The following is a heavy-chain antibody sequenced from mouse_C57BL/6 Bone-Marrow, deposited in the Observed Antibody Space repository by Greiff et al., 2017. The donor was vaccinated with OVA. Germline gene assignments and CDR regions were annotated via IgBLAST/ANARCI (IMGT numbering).Heavy chain of an antibody. D-gene: IGHD2-5*01. J-gene: IGHJ1*03. CDR3: ARETYYSNRSYWYFDV. CDR1: GYAFSSSW. V-gene: IGHV1-82*01. CDR2: IYPGDGDT. Sequence: VQLQQSGPELVKPGASVKISCKASGYAFSSSWMNWVKQRPGKGLEWIGRIYPGDGDTNYNGKFKGKATLTADKSSSTAYMQLSSLTSEDSAVYFCARETYYSNRSYWYFDVWGTGTTVTVSS.